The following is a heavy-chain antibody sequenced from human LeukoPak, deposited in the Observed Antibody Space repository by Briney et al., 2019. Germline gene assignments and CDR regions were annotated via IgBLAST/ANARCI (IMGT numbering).Heavy chain of an antibody. V-gene: IGHV4-34*01. Sequence: SETLSLTCAVYGGSFSVYYWSWIRQPPGKGLEWIGEINHSRSTNYNPSLKSRVTISVDTSKNQFSLKLSSVTAADTAVYYCARGKRYGSKVSEDYWGQGTLVSVSS. J-gene: IGHJ4*02. CDR1: GGSFSVYY. D-gene: IGHD5-24*01. CDR3: ARGKRYGSKVSEDY. CDR2: INHSRST.